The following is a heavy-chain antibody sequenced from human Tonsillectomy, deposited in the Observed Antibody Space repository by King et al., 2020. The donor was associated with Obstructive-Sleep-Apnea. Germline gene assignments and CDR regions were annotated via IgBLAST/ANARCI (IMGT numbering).Heavy chain of an antibody. V-gene: IGHV5-51*01. Sequence: VQLVESGAEVKKPGGSLKISCKGSGYSFTSYWIGWVRQMPGKGLEWMGIIYPGDSDTRYSPSFPGQVTIPADQSISTAYLQWSSLKASDTAMYYCARRAVDDLSWADYWGQGTLVTVSS. D-gene: IGHD4-23*01. CDR2: IYPGDSDT. CDR3: ARRAVDDLSWADY. J-gene: IGHJ4*02. CDR1: GYSFTSYW.